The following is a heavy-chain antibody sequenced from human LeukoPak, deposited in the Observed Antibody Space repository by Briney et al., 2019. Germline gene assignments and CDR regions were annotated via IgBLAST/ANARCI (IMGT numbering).Heavy chain of an antibody. CDR2: ISYDGSNK. CDR1: GFTFSSYA. D-gene: IGHD6-13*01. CDR3: ARGSSIAAAGWSQH. J-gene: IGHJ1*01. Sequence: GGSLRLSCAASGFTFSSYAMHWVRQAPGKGLEWVAVISYDGSNKYYADSVKGRFTISRDNSKNTLYLQMNSLRAEDTAVYYCARGSSIAAAGWSQHWGQGTLVTVSS. V-gene: IGHV3-30-3*01.